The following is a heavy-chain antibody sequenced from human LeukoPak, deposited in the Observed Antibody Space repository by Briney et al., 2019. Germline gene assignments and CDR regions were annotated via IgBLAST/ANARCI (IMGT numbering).Heavy chain of an antibody. CDR2: INPSGGST. Sequence: ASVKVSCKASGYTFTSYYMHWVRQAPGQGLEWMGIINPSGGSTSYAQKFQGRVTMIRDTSTSTVYMELSSLRSEDTAVYYCARDLAWIQLWDKPSSAFDIWGQGTMVTVSS. CDR3: ARDLAWIQLWDKPSSAFDI. D-gene: IGHD5-18*01. J-gene: IGHJ3*02. V-gene: IGHV1-46*01. CDR1: GYTFTSYY.